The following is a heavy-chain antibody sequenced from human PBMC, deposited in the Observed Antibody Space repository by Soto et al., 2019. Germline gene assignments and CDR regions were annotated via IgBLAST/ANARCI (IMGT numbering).Heavy chain of an antibody. CDR2: IKSKTDGGTT. J-gene: IGHJ4*02. D-gene: IGHD3-22*01. CDR1: GFTFSNAW. V-gene: IGHV3-15*01. CDR3: AKVTYYYDSSGYYPDD. Sequence: GGSLRLSCAASGFTFSNAWMSWVRQAPGKXLEWVGRIKSKTDGGTTDYAAPVKGRFTISRDDSKNTLYLQMNSLKTEDTAVYYCAKVTYYYDSSGYYPDDWGQGTLVTVSS.